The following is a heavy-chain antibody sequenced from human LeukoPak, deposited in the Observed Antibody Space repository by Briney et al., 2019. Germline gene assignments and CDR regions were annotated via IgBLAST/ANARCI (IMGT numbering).Heavy chain of an antibody. CDR2: IYYSGST. CDR3: AACVPVTGCY. CDR1: GGSLSSFY. D-gene: IGHD3-10*01. Sequence: SETLSLTCTVSGGSLSSFYWSWIRQPPGKGLEWIGYIYYSGSTNYNPSLKSRVTISVDTSKKQFSLKLSSVTAADTAVYYCAACVPVTGCYWGQGTLVTVSS. J-gene: IGHJ4*02. V-gene: IGHV4-59*08.